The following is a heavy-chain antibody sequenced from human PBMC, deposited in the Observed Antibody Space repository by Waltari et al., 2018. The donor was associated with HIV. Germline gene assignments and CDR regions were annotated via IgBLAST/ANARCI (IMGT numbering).Heavy chain of an antibody. CDR1: GGSISGRTPY. CDR3: ARVSAWFHLEGGDV. CDR2: IYYSVNT. Sequence: QLQLQASGPGLVKHSEPLSLTCSVSGGSISGRTPYWGWIRQPPGKGLEGIGSIYYSVNTYYKSSLQSRITISLDMSKNLFSLNLRSVTAADTAVYYCARVSAWFHLEGGDVWGQGTTVTVSS. D-gene: IGHD3-3*01. J-gene: IGHJ6*02. V-gene: IGHV4-39*01.